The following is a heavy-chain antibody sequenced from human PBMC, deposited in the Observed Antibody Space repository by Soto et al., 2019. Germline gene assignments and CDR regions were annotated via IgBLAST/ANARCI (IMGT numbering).Heavy chain of an antibody. D-gene: IGHD2-15*01. CDR2: IYSSGPT. Sequence: GGSLRLSCAASGFTVSSYYMNWVRLAPEKGLEWVSVIYSSGPTFYADSVRGRFTISRDNSKNTLYLQMNSLRVEDTAVYYCARAFGGSYDYWGQGTLVTVSS. CDR3: ARAFGGSYDY. CDR1: GFTVSSYY. J-gene: IGHJ4*02. V-gene: IGHV3-53*01.